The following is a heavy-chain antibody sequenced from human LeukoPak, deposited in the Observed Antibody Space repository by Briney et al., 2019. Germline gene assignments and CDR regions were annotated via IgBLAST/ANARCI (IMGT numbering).Heavy chain of an antibody. V-gene: IGHV3-23*01. D-gene: IGHD5-18*01. CDR3: IRGYASTLDY. CDR2: ISGSGGST. CDR1: GFTFSSYA. J-gene: IGHJ4*02. Sequence: GGSLRLSCAASGFTFSSYAMSWVRQAPGKGLEWVSSISGSGGSTYYADSVKGRFTISRDNSKNTLYLQINSLRAEDTAVYYCIRGYASTLDYWGQGTLVTVSS.